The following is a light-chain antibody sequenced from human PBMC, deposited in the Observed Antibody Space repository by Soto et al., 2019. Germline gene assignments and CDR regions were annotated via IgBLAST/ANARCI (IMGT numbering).Light chain of an antibody. Sequence: EMVMTQSPATLSVSPGERATLYCRASQSVSSNLAWYQQKPGQAPRLLIYGASSRATGIPARFSGSGSGTEFTLTISSLQSEDFAVYYCQQYNNWPMYTFCQGTKLEI. CDR3: QQYNNWPMYT. V-gene: IGKV3-15*01. J-gene: IGKJ2*01. CDR2: GAS. CDR1: QSVSSN.